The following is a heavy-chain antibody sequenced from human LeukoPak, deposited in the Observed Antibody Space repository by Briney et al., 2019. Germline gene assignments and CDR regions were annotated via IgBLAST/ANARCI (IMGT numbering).Heavy chain of an antibody. Sequence: GGSLRLSCAASGFSFSNFAIHWVRQAPGKGLEWLSVISHDGGTKHYADSVKGRFTIYRDNSKNSLSLQMNSLSAEDPAVYYCARARGRWHLLPLDFWGQGTLVTVSS. J-gene: IGHJ4*02. CDR1: GFSFSNFA. CDR3: ARARGRWHLLPLDF. D-gene: IGHD1-26*01. V-gene: IGHV3-30*04. CDR2: ISHDGGTK.